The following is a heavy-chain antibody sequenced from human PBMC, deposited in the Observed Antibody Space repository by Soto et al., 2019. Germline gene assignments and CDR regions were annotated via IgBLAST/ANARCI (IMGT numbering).Heavy chain of an antibody. D-gene: IGHD5-12*01. CDR3: ARDRVGGYDNATPFFDY. V-gene: IGHV3-66*01. CDR1: GFTVSSNY. J-gene: IGHJ4*02. Sequence: GGSLRLSCAASGFTVSSNYMSWVRQAPGKGLEWVSVIYSGGSTYYTDSVKGRFTISRDNSKNTLYLQMNSLRAEDTAVYYCARDRVGGYDNATPFFDYWGQGTLVTVSS. CDR2: IYSGGST.